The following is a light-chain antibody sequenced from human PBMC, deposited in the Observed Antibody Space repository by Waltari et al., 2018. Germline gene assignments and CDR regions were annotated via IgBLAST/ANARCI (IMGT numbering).Light chain of an antibody. V-gene: IGKV3-11*01. CDR1: QSVSSY. J-gene: IGKJ3*01. CDR3: QQRSNWPLT. Sequence: EIVFTQSPATLSLSPGDVATLSCRASQSVSSYLAWYQQKPGQAPRPLIYDASNRATGIPARFSGSGSGTDFTLTISSLEPKDFAVYYCQQRSNWPLTFGPGTKVDIK. CDR2: DAS.